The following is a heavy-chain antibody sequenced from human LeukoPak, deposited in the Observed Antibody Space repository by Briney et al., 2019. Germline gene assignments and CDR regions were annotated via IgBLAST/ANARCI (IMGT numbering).Heavy chain of an antibody. D-gene: IGHD4-23*01. Sequence: GASVKVSCKASGGTFSSYTISWVRQAPGQGLEWMGRIIPILGIANYAQKLQGRVTMTTDTSTSTAYMELRSLRSDDTAVYYCARRYGGNPYYYYYYMDVWGKGTTVTVSS. V-gene: IGHV1-69*02. CDR1: GGTFSSYT. J-gene: IGHJ6*03. CDR2: IIPILGIA. CDR3: ARRYGGNPYYYYYYMDV.